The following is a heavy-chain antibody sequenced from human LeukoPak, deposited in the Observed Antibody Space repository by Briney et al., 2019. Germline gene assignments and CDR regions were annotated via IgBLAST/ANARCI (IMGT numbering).Heavy chain of an antibody. CDR2: MHQGGST. Sequence: PSETLSLTCGVSSYSIRSGGDYWAWIRQPPGKGLEWIGSMHQGGSTYYNPSLKSRVTISVDTSKNQFSLKLSSVTAADTAVYYCARRKPYYVWGSYRPWFDPWGQGTLVTVSS. V-gene: IGHV4-38-2*01. J-gene: IGHJ5*02. D-gene: IGHD3-16*02. CDR1: SYSIRSGGDY. CDR3: ARRKPYYVWGSYRPWFDP.